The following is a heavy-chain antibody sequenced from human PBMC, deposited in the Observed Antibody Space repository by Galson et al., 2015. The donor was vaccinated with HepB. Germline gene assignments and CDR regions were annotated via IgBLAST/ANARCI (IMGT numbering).Heavy chain of an antibody. Sequence: SLRLSCAASGFTFRSYWMSWVRQAPGTGLEWVANIKQDGSEKYYVDSVKGRFTISRDNAKNSLYLQMNSLRAENTAVYYCSRDRRRMYYDFWSRTPDYYGMDVWGQGTTVTVSS. J-gene: IGHJ6*02. D-gene: IGHD3-3*01. V-gene: IGHV3-7*03. CDR1: GFTFRSYW. CDR3: SRDRRRMYYDFWSRTPDYYGMDV. CDR2: IKQDGSEK.